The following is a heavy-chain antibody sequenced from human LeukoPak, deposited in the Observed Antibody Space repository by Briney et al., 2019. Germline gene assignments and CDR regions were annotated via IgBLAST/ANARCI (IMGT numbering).Heavy chain of an antibody. J-gene: IGHJ4*02. D-gene: IGHD2-2*01. CDR3: ARGRTALDY. Sequence: GGSLRLSCAASGFTFSSYSMNWVRQAPGKGLEWVSSISSSSSYIYYADSLKGRFTISRDNAKNSLYLQINSLRAEDTAVYYCARGRTALDYWGQGTLVTVSS. CDR1: GFTFSSYS. V-gene: IGHV3-21*04. CDR2: ISSSSSYI.